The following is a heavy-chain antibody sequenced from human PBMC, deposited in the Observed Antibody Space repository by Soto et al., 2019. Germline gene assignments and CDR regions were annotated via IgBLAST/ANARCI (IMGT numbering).Heavy chain of an antibody. Sequence: EVQLLESGGGLIQPGGSLRLSCAASGFTFSTYWMHWVRQAPGKGLVWVSRINSDGSTTNYVDSVKGRFTISRDNAKNTVYLQMNSLRAEDTAVYYCARVPTGGYDWVWGQGTLVIVSS. D-gene: IGHD5-12*01. J-gene: IGHJ4*02. V-gene: IGHV3-74*01. CDR1: GFTFSTYW. CDR2: INSDGSTT. CDR3: ARVPTGGYDWV.